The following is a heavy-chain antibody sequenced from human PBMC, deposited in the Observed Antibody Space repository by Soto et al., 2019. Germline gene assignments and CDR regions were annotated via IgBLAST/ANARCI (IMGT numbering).Heavy chain of an antibody. CDR3: TREKSGTTDY. Sequence: EVQLVESGGGLVQPGGSLRLSCAVSGFTFSSYSMNWVRQAPGKGLEWVSYISSSSSTIYYADSVKGRFTISRDNAKNSLYLQMNSLRAEDTAVYYCTREKSGTTDYWGQGTLVTVSP. CDR2: ISSSSSTI. D-gene: IGHD1-1*01. J-gene: IGHJ4*02. CDR1: GFTFSSYS. V-gene: IGHV3-48*01.